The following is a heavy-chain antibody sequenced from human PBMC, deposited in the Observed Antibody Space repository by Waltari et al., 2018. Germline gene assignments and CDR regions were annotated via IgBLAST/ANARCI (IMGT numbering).Heavy chain of an antibody. CDR2: MNPNSGNT. CDR3: ARGRRYSGSYGSDY. V-gene: IGHV1-8*01. D-gene: IGHD1-26*01. J-gene: IGHJ4*02. CDR1: GYTFTSYD. Sequence: QVQLVQSGAEVKKPGASVKVSCKASGYTFTSYDINWVRRATGQGLEWMGWMNPNSGNTGYAQKFQSRVTMTRNTSISTAYMELSSLRSEDTAVYYCARGRRYSGSYGSDYWGQGTLVTVSS.